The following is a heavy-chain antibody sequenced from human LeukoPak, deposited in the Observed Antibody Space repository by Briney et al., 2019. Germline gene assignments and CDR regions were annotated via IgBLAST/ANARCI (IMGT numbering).Heavy chain of an antibody. Sequence: GESLKISCKGSGYSFTSYWIGWVRQMPGKGLEWMGIIYPDDSDARYSPSFQGQVTISADKSISTAFLQWSSLKASDTATYYCARLSSGWCFNFWGQGTLVTVSP. J-gene: IGHJ4*02. D-gene: IGHD6-19*01. V-gene: IGHV5-51*01. CDR3: ARLSSGWCFNF. CDR2: IYPDDSDA. CDR1: GYSFTSYW.